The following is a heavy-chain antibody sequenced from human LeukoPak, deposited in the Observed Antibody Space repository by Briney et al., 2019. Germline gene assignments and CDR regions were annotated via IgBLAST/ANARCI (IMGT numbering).Heavy chain of an antibody. Sequence: PGGSLRLSCAASGFTFSSYAMNWVRQAPGKGLEWVSYIRSSSSTIYYADSVKGRFTISRDNAKNSLYLQMNSLRAEDTAVYYCARDRLAAAIDYWGQGTLVTVSS. V-gene: IGHV3-48*04. J-gene: IGHJ4*02. D-gene: IGHD6-13*01. CDR3: ARDRLAAAIDY. CDR2: IRSSSSTI. CDR1: GFTFSSYA.